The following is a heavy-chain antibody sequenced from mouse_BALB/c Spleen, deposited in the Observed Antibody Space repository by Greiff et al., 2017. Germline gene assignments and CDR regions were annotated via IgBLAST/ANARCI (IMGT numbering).Heavy chain of an antibody. CDR1: GYAFSSYW. Sequence: VQLQESGAELVRPGSSVKISCKASGYAFSSYWMNWVKQRPGQGLEWIGQIYPGDGDTNYNGKFKGKATLTADKSSSTAYMQLSRLTSEDSAVYFCARWNGNYFDDWGQGTTLTVSS. V-gene: IGHV1-80*01. D-gene: IGHD1-1*01. CDR2: IYPGDGDT. CDR3: ARWNGNYFDD. J-gene: IGHJ2*01.